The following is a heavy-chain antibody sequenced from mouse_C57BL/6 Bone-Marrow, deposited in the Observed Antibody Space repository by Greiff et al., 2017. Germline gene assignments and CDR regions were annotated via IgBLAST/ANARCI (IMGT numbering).Heavy chain of an antibody. D-gene: IGHD5-1*01. V-gene: IGHV1-69*01. CDR1: GYTFTSYW. CDR2: IDPSDSYT. Sequence: QVQLKQPGAELVMPGASVKLSCKASGYTFTSYWMNWVKQRPGQGLEWIGEIDPSDSYTNYNQKFKGKSTLTVDKSSSTAYMQLSSLTSEDSAVXYCALPNWYFDVWGTGTTVTVSS. J-gene: IGHJ1*03. CDR3: ALPNWYFDV.